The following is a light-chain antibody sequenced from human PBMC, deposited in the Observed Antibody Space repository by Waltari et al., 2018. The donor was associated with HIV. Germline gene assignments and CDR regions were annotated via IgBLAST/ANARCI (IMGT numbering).Light chain of an antibody. CDR2: RNK. J-gene: IGLJ1*01. Sequence: QSVLTQPPSESATPGQRVTISCSGGSYNTGRNYVYWCQQIQGAAPQHPIYRNKPRPSRVPYRFSGSKSGTSASLAISGLQSEDEADYYCAAWDDSLNSFVFGTGTRVTVL. CDR1: SYNTGRNY. CDR3: AAWDDSLNSFV. V-gene: IGLV1-47*01.